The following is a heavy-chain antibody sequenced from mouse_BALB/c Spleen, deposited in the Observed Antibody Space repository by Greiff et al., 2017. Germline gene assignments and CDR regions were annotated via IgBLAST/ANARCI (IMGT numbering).Heavy chain of an antibody. J-gene: IGHJ2*01. CDR3: TRQDNFLRFDY. V-gene: IGHV1-5*01. Sequence: EVQVVESGTVLARPGASVKMSCKASGYTFTSYWMHWVKQRPGQGLEWIGAIYPGNSDTSYNQKFKGKAKLTAVTSTSTAYMELSSLTNEDSAVYYCTRQDNFLRFDYWGQGTTLTVSS. CDR1: GYTFTSYW. CDR2: IYPGNSDT.